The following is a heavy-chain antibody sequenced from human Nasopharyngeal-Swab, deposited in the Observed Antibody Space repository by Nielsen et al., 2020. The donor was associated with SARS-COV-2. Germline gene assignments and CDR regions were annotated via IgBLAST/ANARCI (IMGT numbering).Heavy chain of an antibody. CDR1: GFTFSSYT. CDR2: IYSGGSST. D-gene: IGHD1-14*01. CDR3: AKDTGLVSGAFDI. J-gene: IGHJ3*02. Sequence: GGSLRLSCAASGFTFSSYTMSWVRQAPGKGLEWVSVIYSGGSSTYYADSVKGRFTTSRDNSKNTLYLQMNSLRAEDTAVYYCAKDTGLVSGAFDIWGQGTMVTVSS. V-gene: IGHV3-23*03.